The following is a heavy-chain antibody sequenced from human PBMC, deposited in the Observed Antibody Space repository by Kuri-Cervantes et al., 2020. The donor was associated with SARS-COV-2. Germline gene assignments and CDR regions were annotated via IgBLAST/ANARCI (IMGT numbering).Heavy chain of an antibody. CDR3: AREVVTPYNWFDP. Sequence: GESLKISCAASGFPFNTYTMNWVRQAPGKGLEWVSSISSSGNYVYYADSVTGRFAISRDNARNSLSLQMNSLRAEDTAVYYCAREVVTPYNWFDPWGQGTLVTVSS. CDR2: ISSSGNYV. D-gene: IGHD2-21*02. V-gene: IGHV3-21*01. J-gene: IGHJ5*02. CDR1: GFPFNTYT.